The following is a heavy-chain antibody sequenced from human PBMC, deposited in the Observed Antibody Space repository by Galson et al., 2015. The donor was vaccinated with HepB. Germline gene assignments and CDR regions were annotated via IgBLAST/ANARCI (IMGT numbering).Heavy chain of an antibody. CDR1: GYSFRNYA. CDR2: IATQNGKT. J-gene: IGHJ5*01. D-gene: IGHD3-9*01. Sequence: SVKVSCKASGYSFRNYAITWVRQAPGQGLKYVGWIATQNGKTNYAQKLQGRLTLTTDTVASTVYMELRSLRSDDTAMYYCARDYHEDDIYYPGDSWGQGSLVIVSS. V-gene: IGHV1-18*04. CDR3: ARDYHEDDIYYPGDS.